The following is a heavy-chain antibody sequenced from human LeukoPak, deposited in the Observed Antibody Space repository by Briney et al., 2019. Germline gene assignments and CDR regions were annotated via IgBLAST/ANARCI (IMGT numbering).Heavy chain of an antibody. J-gene: IGHJ4*02. V-gene: IGHV3-23*01. D-gene: IGHD6-13*01. Sequence: GSLRLSCAASGFTFSSFAMSWVRQATGKGLGWVSAICGSGGSTYYADSVKGRFTISRDNSKNTLYLQMNSLRAEDTAVYYCAKDGTWIAAASSNYSWGQGTLVTVSS. CDR3: AKDGTWIAAASSNYS. CDR1: GFTFSSFA. CDR2: ICGSGGST.